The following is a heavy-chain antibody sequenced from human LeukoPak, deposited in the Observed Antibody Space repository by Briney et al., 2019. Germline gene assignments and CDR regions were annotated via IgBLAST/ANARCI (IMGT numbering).Heavy chain of an antibody. V-gene: IGHV3-23*01. J-gene: IGHJ4*02. CDR3: AKDVRSVSAAGIFDY. Sequence: GGSLRLSCAPSGLTFSSYAMSWVRHAPGEGLEWVSAISGSGGSTYYPAAVKGRFTTSRENSNNTLYLQMNSLRAEDTAVYYCAKDVRSVSAAGIFDYWGQGTLVTVSS. CDR1: GLTFSSYA. D-gene: IGHD6-13*01. CDR2: ISGSGGST.